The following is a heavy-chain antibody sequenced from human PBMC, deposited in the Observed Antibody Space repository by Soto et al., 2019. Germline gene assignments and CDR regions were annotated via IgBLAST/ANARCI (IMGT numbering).Heavy chain of an antibody. V-gene: IGHV1-69*15. Sequence: QVQLVQSGAEVRKPGSSVQVSCKASGGTFYTYTFSWVRQAPGQGLEWMGSITPIYPTTNYAEKFQGRLTVTADGSTNTAYMELNSLTSEDTAVYYCARIPRDSFPTSDDFDSWGQVTLVTVSS. D-gene: IGHD5-18*01. J-gene: IGHJ4*02. CDR2: ITPIYPTT. CDR1: GGTFYTYT. CDR3: ARIPRDSFPTSDDFDS.